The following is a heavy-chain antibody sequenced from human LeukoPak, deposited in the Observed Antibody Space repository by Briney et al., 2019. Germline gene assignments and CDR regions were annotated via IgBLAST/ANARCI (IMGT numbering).Heavy chain of an antibody. D-gene: IGHD3-10*01. CDR3: ARHHYASGTHTPYYFDF. CDR2: IYSGGST. CDR1: GFTVSSNY. V-gene: IGHV3-53*01. Sequence: PGGSLRLSCAASGFTVSSNYMSWVRQAPGKGLEWVSVIYSGGSTYYADSVKGRFTISRDNSKNTLYLQMNSLRAEDTAVYYCARHHYASGTHTPYYFDFWGQGTLVTVSS. J-gene: IGHJ4*02.